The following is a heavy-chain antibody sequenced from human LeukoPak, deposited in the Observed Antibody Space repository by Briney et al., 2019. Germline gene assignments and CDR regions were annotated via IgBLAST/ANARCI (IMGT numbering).Heavy chain of an antibody. D-gene: IGHD6-19*01. Sequence: SETLSLTCTVSGGSISSSSYYWGWIRQPPGKGLEWIGYIYYSGSTNYNPSLKSRVTISVDTSKNQFSLKLSSVTAADTAVYYCARGGRAVAGIGYWGQGTLVTVSS. CDR1: GGSISSSSYY. CDR3: ARGGRAVAGIGY. J-gene: IGHJ4*02. V-gene: IGHV4-61*05. CDR2: IYYSGST.